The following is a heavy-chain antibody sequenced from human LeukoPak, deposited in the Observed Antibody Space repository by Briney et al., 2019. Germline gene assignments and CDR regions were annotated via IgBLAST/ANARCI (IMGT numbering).Heavy chain of an antibody. J-gene: IGHJ4*02. CDR3: ARANGYGLLDC. CDR2: IFYSGNT. CDR1: GGSISSYY. D-gene: IGHD5-18*01. V-gene: IGHV4-59*12. Sequence: SETLSLTCTVSGGSISSYYWSWIRQPPGKGLEWIGSIFYSGNTYYNPSLKSRVTISIDTSKNQFSLKLSSVTAADTAVYYCARANGYGLLDCWGQGTLVTVSS.